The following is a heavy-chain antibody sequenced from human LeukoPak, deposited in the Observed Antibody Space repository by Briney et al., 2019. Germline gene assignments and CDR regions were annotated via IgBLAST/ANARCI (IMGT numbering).Heavy chain of an antibody. CDR2: ISSSSSYI. D-gene: IGHD5-12*01. J-gene: IGHJ5*02. V-gene: IGHV3-21*01. Sequence: GGSLRLSCAASGFTFSSYSMSWVRQAPGKGLEWVSSISSSSSYIYYADSVKGRFTISRDNAKNSLYLQMNSLRAEDTAVYYCARDSEGWYSGYDSNWFDPWGQGTLVTVSS. CDR1: GFTFSSYS. CDR3: ARDSEGWYSGYDSNWFDP.